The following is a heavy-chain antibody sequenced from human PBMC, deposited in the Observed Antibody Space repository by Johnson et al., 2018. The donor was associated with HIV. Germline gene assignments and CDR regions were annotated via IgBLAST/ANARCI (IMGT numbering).Heavy chain of an antibody. CDR2: IKSKTDGGTT. V-gene: IGHV3-15*05. J-gene: IGHJ3*02. CDR3: STGFSSWAFDI. Sequence: EVQLVESGGGLVQPGGSLRLSCAASGFTFTNAWMTWVRQAPGKGLAWVGRIKSKTDGGTTDYAAPVKGKFSISRDDSKNTLYLQMNSLKTEDTAVYYCSTGFSSWAFDIWGQGTMVTVSS. CDR1: GFTFTNAW. D-gene: IGHD6-13*01.